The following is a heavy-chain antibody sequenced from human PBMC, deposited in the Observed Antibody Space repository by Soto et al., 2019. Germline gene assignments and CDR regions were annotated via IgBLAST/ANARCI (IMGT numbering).Heavy chain of an antibody. CDR1: GFTFSSYS. V-gene: IGHV3-21*01. D-gene: IGHD2-15*01. CDR3: ARDCSGGSCDTYGMDV. Sequence: EVQLVESGGGLVKPGGSLRLSCAASGFTFSSYSMNWVRQAPGKGLEWVSPISSSSSYIYYADSVKGRFTIARDNAKNSLYLQMQSLRAEDTAVYYCARDCSGGSCDTYGMDVWGQGTTVTVSS. CDR2: ISSSSSYI. J-gene: IGHJ6*02.